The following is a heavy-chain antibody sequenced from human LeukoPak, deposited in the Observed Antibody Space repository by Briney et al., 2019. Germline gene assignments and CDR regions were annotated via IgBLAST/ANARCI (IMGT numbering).Heavy chain of an antibody. Sequence: GGSLRLSCAASGFTFSSYAMSWVRQPPGKGLEWVSGIYTSGSTYSAASVKGRFTIFRDNSKNKLHLQMNSLRVEDTAVYYCASKLWRAAEQGLAYGVQGTLVTVS. V-gene: IGHV3-23*05. CDR3: ASKLWRAAEQGLAY. J-gene: IGHJ4*02. D-gene: IGHD5-18*01. CDR2: IYTSGST. CDR1: GFTFSSYA.